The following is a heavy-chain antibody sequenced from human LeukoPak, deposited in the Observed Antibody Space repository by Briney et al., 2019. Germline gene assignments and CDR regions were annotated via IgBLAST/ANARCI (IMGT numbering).Heavy chain of an antibody. CDR3: ARTREYSSSWYFPPFDP. Sequence: GESLKISCKGSGYSFISYWIGWVRQAPGQGLEWMGWINPNSGRTNYAQNFQGRVTMTRDPSISTAYMELNSLTSNDTAVYYCARTREYSSSWYFPPFDPWGQGTLVTVSS. D-gene: IGHD6-13*01. J-gene: IGHJ5*02. CDR2: INPNSGRT. CDR1: GYSFISYW. V-gene: IGHV1-2*02.